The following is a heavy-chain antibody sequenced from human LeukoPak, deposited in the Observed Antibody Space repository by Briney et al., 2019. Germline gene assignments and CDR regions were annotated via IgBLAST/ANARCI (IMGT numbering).Heavy chain of an antibody. CDR2: ITNGGSTI. CDR3: ARSIGLTGGGVDV. J-gene: IGHJ6*02. V-gene: IGHV3-11*01. D-gene: IGHD3-9*01. Sequence: GGSLRLSCAASGFTFGDYNMNWVRQAPGKGLEWVSYITNGGSTIHHADSVKGRFTISRDNAKKTLYLQMNSLRAEDTAVYYCARSIGLTGGGVDVWGQGTTVTVSS. CDR1: GFTFGDYN.